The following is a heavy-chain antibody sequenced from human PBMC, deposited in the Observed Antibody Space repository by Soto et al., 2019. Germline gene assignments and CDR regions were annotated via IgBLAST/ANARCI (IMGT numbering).Heavy chain of an antibody. CDR2: ISQDGLYR. V-gene: IGHV3-30*19. J-gene: IGHJ4*02. Sequence: PGGSLRLSCVVSGFTFSDFGMHLVRQSPGEGLAWVASISQDGLYRYYSESVKGRFTISRDDSKNTVFLQMNSLKVEDTAAYFCASPREGQWLVLDHWGQRTLVTVSS. D-gene: IGHD6-19*01. CDR1: GFTFSDFG. CDR3: ASPREGQWLVLDH.